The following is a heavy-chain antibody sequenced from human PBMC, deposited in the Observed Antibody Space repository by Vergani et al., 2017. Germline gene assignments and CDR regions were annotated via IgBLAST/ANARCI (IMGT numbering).Heavy chain of an antibody. D-gene: IGHD2-2*02. J-gene: IGHJ4*02. Sequence: QVQLQESGPGLVKPGGSLRLSCVVSGFALNRHAMYWVRQAPGKGLEWVVGISFDGTNEYYPDLVKGRFTISRDIAKNTLYLQVRSLRLEDTGVYHCVRDRGLCAGGRCYTEAWDYWGQGTPVTVSS. CDR1: GFALNRHA. V-gene: IGHV3-30-3*01. CDR2: ISFDGTNE. CDR3: VRDRGLCAGGRCYTEAWDY.